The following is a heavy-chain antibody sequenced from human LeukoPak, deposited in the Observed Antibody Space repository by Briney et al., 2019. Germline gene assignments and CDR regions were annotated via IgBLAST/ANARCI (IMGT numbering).Heavy chain of an antibody. CDR2: IIPIVGTA. CDR3: ARVPANYYDSSGYNNMDV. CDR1: GGTFSSYA. J-gene: IGHJ6*03. Sequence: ASVKVSCKASGGTFSSYAISWVRQAPGQGLEWMGGIIPIVGTANYAQKFQGRVTITTDESTSTAYMELSSLRSEDTAVYYCARVPANYYDSSGYNNMDVWGKGTTVTVSS. V-gene: IGHV1-69*05. D-gene: IGHD3-22*01.